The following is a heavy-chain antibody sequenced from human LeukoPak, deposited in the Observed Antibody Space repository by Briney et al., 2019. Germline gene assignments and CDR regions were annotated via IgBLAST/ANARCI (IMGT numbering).Heavy chain of an antibody. CDR2: ISYDGSNK. D-gene: IGHD4-17*01. CDR3: ARVGYGDIAKHPLDY. V-gene: IGHV3-30-3*01. J-gene: IGHJ4*02. Sequence: GGSLRLSCAASGFTFSSYAMHWVRQAPGKGLEWVAVISYDGSNKYYADSVKGRFTISRDNSKNTLYLQMNSLRAEDTAVYYCARVGYGDIAKHPLDYWGQGTLVTVSS. CDR1: GFTFSSYA.